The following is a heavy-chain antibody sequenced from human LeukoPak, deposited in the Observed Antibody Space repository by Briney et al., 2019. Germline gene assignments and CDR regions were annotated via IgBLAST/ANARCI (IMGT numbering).Heavy chain of an antibody. J-gene: IGHJ4*02. D-gene: IGHD3-16*02. CDR2: INHSGST. Sequence: PSETLSLTCAVYGGSFSGYYWSWIRQPLGKGLEWIGEINHSGSTNYNPSLKSRVTISVDTSKNQFSLKLSSVTAADTAVYYCARGLRVIDYWGQGTLVTVSS. CDR3: ARGLRVIDY. V-gene: IGHV4-34*01. CDR1: GGSFSGYY.